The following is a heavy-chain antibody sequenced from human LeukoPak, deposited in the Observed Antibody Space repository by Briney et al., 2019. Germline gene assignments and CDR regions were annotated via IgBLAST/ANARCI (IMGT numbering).Heavy chain of an antibody. V-gene: IGHV3-48*03. D-gene: IGHD4/OR15-4a*01. Sequence: GGSLRLSCAASGFSFSVYEMHWVRQAPGKGLEWISDISSSGTTTYYADSVKGRFTISRDNAKKSLYLQMNSLRAEDTAVYYCTTLTEATNFDDWGQGTLVTVSS. CDR2: ISSSGTTT. CDR3: TTLTEATNFDD. J-gene: IGHJ4*02. CDR1: GFSFSVYE.